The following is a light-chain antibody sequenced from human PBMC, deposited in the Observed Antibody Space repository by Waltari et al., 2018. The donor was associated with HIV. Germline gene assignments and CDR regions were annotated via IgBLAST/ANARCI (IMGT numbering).Light chain of an antibody. CDR3: QSYDRSLSGSV. CDR2: VNT. CDR1: SSNIGAVYD. V-gene: IGLV1-40*01. Sequence: QSVLTQPPSVSGAPGQRVTISCTGSSSNIGAVYDVTWYQQLPGTAPKLLIYVNTDRPSGVPDRFSGSKSGTSASLAITGLQAEDEADYYCQSYDRSLSGSVFGGGTKLTVL. J-gene: IGLJ2*01.